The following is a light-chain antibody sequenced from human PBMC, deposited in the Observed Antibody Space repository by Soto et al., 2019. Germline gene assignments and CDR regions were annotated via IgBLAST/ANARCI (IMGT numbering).Light chain of an antibody. J-gene: IGLJ1*01. CDR1: SSDVGGYNY. CDR3: SSYPCCTTLSV. CDR2: DVS. Sequence: QSALTQPASVSGSPGQSITISCTGTSSDVGGYNYVSWYQQHPGNAPKLMIYDVSNRPSGVSNRFSGSKSGNTASLTISGLQAEDVADYFCSSYPCCTTLSVFGT. V-gene: IGLV2-14*01.